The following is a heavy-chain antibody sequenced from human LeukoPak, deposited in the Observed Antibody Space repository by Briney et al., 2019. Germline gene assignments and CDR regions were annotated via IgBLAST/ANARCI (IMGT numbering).Heavy chain of an antibody. J-gene: IGHJ4*02. Sequence: GGSLRLSCPASGFTFSSYWMSWVRQAPGKGLEWVANIKQDGSEKYYVDSVKGRFTISRDNAKNSLYLQMNSLRAEDTAVYYCARGELTIFGVVIPFDYWAREPWSPSPQ. V-gene: IGHV3-7*01. CDR2: IKQDGSEK. CDR1: GFTFSSYW. CDR3: ARGELTIFGVVIPFDY. D-gene: IGHD3-3*01.